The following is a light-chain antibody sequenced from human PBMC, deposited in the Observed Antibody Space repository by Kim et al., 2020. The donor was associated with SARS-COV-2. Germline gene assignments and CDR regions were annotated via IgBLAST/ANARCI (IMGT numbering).Light chain of an antibody. CDR1: SSNIGSNT. CDR3: AAWDDSLNIYV. V-gene: IGLV1-44*01. CDR2: SNN. J-gene: IGLJ1*01. Sequence: ELTQPPSASGTPWQRVTISCSGSSSNIGSNTVNWYQQVPGTAPKLLIYSNNQRPSGVPDRFSGSKSGTSASLAISGLQSEDEADYYCAAWDDSLNIYVFGSGTKVTVL.